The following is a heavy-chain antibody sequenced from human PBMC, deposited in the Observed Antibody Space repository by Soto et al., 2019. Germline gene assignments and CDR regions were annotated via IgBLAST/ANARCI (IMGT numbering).Heavy chain of an antibody. D-gene: IGHD3-10*01. Sequence: GASVKVSCTASGYTFTSYAMRWVRQAPGQRLEWMGWINAGNGNTKYSQKFQGRVTITRDTSASTAYMELSSLRSEDTAVYYCARGPAQYYYGSGSYYNRGYFDYWGQGTLVTVSS. CDR1: GYTFTSYA. CDR2: INAGNGNT. J-gene: IGHJ4*02. CDR3: ARGPAQYYYGSGSYYNRGYFDY. V-gene: IGHV1-3*01.